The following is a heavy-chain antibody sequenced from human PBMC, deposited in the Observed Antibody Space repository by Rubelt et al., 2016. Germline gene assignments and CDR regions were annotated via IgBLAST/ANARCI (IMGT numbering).Heavy chain of an antibody. CDR1: GGSFSGYY. Sequence: QVQLQQWGAGLLKPSETLSLTCAVYGGSFSGYYWSWIRQPPGKGLEWIGEINLSGSTNYNPSLKSRVTISVDTAKNQYSLKLSSVTAADTAVYYCARENRLRGWFDPWGQGTLVTVSS. CDR3: ARENRLRGWFDP. J-gene: IGHJ5*02. D-gene: IGHD2-21*01. CDR2: INLSGST. V-gene: IGHV4-34*01.